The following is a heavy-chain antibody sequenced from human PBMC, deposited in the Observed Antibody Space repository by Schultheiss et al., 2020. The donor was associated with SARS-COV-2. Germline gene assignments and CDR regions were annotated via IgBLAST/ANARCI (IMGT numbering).Heavy chain of an antibody. CDR2: ISNYNGLT. D-gene: IGHD3-16*01. J-gene: IGHJ4*02. CDR3: ARALLGGPGAAAHT. V-gene: IGHV1-18*04. Sequence: ASVKVSCKASGYTFTSYGISWVRQAPGQGLEWMGWISNYNGLTQYAQKFEDRVRMTTETSTNTTYMEFRSLKSDDTAMYYCARALLGGPGAAAHTWGQGTLITVSS. CDR1: GYTFTSYG.